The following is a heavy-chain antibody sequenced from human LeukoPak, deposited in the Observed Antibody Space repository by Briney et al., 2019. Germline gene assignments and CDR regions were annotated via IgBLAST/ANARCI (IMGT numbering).Heavy chain of an antibody. J-gene: IGHJ4*01. Sequence: GSSVKVSCEASGGTFSSYTISWVRQAPGQGREWMGGIINIIGISNYAQKIHGRVTITADKSTCTAYMEMSNLSCEDTAVYYCARGLPTGFPGDQGLGDYFDYWGHGTLVTVSS. CDR3: ARGLPTGFPGDQGLGDYFDY. D-gene: IGHD1-1*01. CDR2: IINIIGIS. V-gene: IGHV1-69*17. CDR1: GGTFSSYT.